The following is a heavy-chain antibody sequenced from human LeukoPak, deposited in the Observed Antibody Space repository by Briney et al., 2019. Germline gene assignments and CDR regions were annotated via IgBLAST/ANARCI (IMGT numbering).Heavy chain of an antibody. Sequence: SETLSLTCTVTGYSISTGYYWGWIRQPTGKGLEWIGSIYHNGGTYYNPSLKSRVTISVDRSKNQFSLKLSSVTAADTAVYYCASSLEPASYYFDYWGQGTQVTVSS. CDR1: GYSISTGYY. CDR3: ASSLEPASYYFDY. CDR2: IYHNGGT. D-gene: IGHD1-1*01. V-gene: IGHV4-38-2*02. J-gene: IGHJ4*02.